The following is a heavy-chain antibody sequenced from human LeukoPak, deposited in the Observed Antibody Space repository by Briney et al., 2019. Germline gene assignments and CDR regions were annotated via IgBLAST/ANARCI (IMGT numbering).Heavy chain of an antibody. J-gene: IGHJ5*02. D-gene: IGHD2-2*01. Sequence: SQTLSLTCAVSGDSVSSNSVTWHWIRQSPSRGLEWLGRTYYRSTWYNDYAVSVRGRITVNPDTSKNQFSLHLNSVTPEDTAVYYCARRLTQYDCFDPWGQGILVTVSS. CDR1: GDSVSSNSVT. V-gene: IGHV6-1*01. CDR3: ARRLTQYDCFDP. CDR2: TYYRSTWYN.